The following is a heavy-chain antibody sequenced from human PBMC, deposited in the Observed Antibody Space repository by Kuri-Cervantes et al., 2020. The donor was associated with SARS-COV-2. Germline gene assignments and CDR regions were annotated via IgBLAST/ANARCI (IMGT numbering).Heavy chain of an antibody. CDR3: ARESRYVYGEFDF. CDR2: IKQRGNEK. J-gene: IGHJ4*02. V-gene: IGHV3-7*01. Sequence: GESLKISCAASGFTFSSYWMSWVRQVPGKGLEWVANIKQRGNEKYYVDSVKGRFTISRDNAQNSLYLEMNSLRGEDTAVYYCARESRYVYGEFDFWGQGTLVTVSS. D-gene: IGHD5-18*01. CDR1: GFTFSSYW.